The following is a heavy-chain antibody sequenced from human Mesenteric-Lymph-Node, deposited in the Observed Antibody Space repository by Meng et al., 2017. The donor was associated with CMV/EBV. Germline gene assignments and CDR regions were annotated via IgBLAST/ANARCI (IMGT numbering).Heavy chain of an antibody. Sequence: ESLKISCAASGFTFSSYSMNLVRQAPGKGLEWVSSISSSSSYIYYADSVKGRFTISRDNAKNSLYLQMNSLRAEDTAVYYCTAFDIVVVPAAIGLWGQGTLVTVSS. J-gene: IGHJ5*02. CDR1: GFTFSSYS. V-gene: IGHV3-21*01. CDR3: TAFDIVVVPAAIGL. CDR2: ISSSSSYI. D-gene: IGHD2-2*01.